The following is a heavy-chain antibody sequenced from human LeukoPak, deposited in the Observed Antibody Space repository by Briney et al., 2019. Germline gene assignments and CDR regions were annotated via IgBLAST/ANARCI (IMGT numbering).Heavy chain of an antibody. Sequence: GGSLRLSCAASGFTFSSYAMNWVRQAPGKGLEWVSSINNVASHLYYAHSVKGRFTISRDNAKNSLYLQMNSLSDEDTAVYYCARDPTQYLRYGHFDYWGQGTLVTVSS. J-gene: IGHJ4*02. D-gene: IGHD5/OR15-5a*01. CDR2: INNVASHL. CDR1: GFTFSSYA. CDR3: ARDPTQYLRYGHFDY. V-gene: IGHV3-21*01.